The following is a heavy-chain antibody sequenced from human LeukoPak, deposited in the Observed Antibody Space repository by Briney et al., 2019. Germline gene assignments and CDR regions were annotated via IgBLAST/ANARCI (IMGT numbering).Heavy chain of an antibody. CDR1: GGSISSNSYY. V-gene: IGHV4-61*01. J-gene: IGHJ4*02. CDR2: IYYSGST. Sequence: SETLSLTCTVSGGSISSNSYYWSWIRQPPGKGLGCIGYIYYSGSTNYNPSLKSRVTISLDTSKNQFSLKLSSVTAADTAEYYCARAFSSAWYPFYFDFWGQGTLVTVSS. CDR3: ARAFSSAWYPFYFDF. D-gene: IGHD6-19*01.